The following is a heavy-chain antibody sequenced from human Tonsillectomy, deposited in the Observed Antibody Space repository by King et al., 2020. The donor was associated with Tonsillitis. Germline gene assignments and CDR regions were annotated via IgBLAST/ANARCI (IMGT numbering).Heavy chain of an antibody. CDR3: ARVKLLLNTDPGYFHY. J-gene: IGHJ4*02. D-gene: IGHD4-11*01. V-gene: IGHV4-30-2*01. CDR2: IYHSGST. CDR1: GGSISSGAYS. Sequence: QLQESGSGLVKPSQTLSLSCAVPGGSISSGAYSWSWIRQPPGKGLEWIGYIYHSGSTHYNPSLKSRVTILVDRSKNQFSLNLSSVTAADTAVYYCARVKLLLNTDPGYFHYWGQGTLVTVSS.